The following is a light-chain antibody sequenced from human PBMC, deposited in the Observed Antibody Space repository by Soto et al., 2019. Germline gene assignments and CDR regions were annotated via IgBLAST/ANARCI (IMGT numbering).Light chain of an antibody. CDR1: QSVSSY. Sequence: EIVLTQSPATLSFSPGERATLSCRASQSVSSYLAWYQQKPGQAPRLLIYGASNRATGIPDRFSGSGSGTDFTLIISRLEPEDFAVYYCQQYGGSPPYTFGQGTKVDI. V-gene: IGKV3-20*01. CDR3: QQYGGSPPYT. CDR2: GAS. J-gene: IGKJ2*01.